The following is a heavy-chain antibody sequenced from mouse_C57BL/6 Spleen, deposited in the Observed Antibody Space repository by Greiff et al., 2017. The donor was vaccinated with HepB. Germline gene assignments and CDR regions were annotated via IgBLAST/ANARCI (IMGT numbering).Heavy chain of an antibody. CDR3: ARGEVYDYDEGYYFDY. CDR2: ISDGGSYT. V-gene: IGHV5-4*03. D-gene: IGHD2-4*01. Sequence: EVKLQESGGGLVKPGGSLKLSCAASGFTFSSYAMSWVRQTPEKRLEWVATISDGGSYTYYPDNVKGRFTISRDNAKNNLYLQMSHLKSEDTAMYYCARGEVYDYDEGYYFDYWGQGTTLTVSS. J-gene: IGHJ2*01. CDR1: GFTFSSYA.